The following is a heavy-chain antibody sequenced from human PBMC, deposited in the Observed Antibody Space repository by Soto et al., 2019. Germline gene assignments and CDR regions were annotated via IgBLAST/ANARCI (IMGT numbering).Heavy chain of an antibody. CDR1: GGSFSGYY. CDR2: INHSGST. J-gene: IGHJ6*02. V-gene: IGHV4-34*01. Sequence: SETLSLTCAVYGGSFSGYYWSWIRQPPGKGLEWIGEINHSGSTNYNPSLKSRVTISVDTSKNQFSLKLNSVTAADTAVYYCARGDQLLSSFCGMDVWGQGTTVTVSS. D-gene: IGHD2-2*01. CDR3: ARGDQLLSSFCGMDV.